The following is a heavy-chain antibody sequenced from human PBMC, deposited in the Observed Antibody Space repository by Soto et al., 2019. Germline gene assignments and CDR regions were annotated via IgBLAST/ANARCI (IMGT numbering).Heavy chain of an antibody. D-gene: IGHD1-1*01. V-gene: IGHV1-69*01. J-gene: IGHJ6*02. CDR1: GGTFSSYA. CDR3: ARAKNWNDAGYYYGMDV. CDR2: IIPIFGTA. Sequence: QVQLVQSGAEVKKPGSSVKVSCKASGGTFSSYAISWVRQAPGQGLEWMGGIIPIFGTANYAQKFQGRVTITADESTSTAYMELSSLRSEDTAGYYCARAKNWNDAGYYYGMDVWGQGTTVTVSS.